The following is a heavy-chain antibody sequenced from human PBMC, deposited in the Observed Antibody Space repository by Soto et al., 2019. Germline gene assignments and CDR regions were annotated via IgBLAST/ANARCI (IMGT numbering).Heavy chain of an antibody. CDR3: ARELLAAAGTAKTYCYYRGV. D-gene: IGHD6-13*01. CDR2: IIPILGIA. V-gene: IGHV1-69*04. J-gene: IGHJ6*03. Sequence: VKVSCKASGGTFSSYTISWVRQAPGQGLEWMGRIIPILGIANYAQKFQGRVTITADKSTSTAYMELSSLRSEDTAVYYCARELLAAAGTAKTYCYYRGVWGKGSRVTV. CDR1: GGTFSSYT.